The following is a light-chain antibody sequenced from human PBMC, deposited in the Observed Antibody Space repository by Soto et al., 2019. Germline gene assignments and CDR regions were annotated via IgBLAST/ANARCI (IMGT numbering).Light chain of an antibody. V-gene: IGKV1-5*03. Sequence: DIQMTQSPSTLSASVGDRVTITCRASQNIDSWLAWYHQKPGKAPKLLIYKASKLQTGVPSRFSGSVSGTEFTLTISSLQPDDFATYYCQQYVSFPLTFGGGTKLEIK. CDR1: QNIDSW. J-gene: IGKJ4*01. CDR2: KAS. CDR3: QQYVSFPLT.